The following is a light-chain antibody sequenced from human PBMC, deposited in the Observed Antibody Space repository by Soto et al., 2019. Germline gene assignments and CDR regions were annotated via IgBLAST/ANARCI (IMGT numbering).Light chain of an antibody. J-gene: IGLJ1*01. CDR1: SSDIGAYDY. CDR3: CSYAGSSTYV. Sequence: QSALTQPASLSGSPGQSITISCTGTSSDIGAYDYVSWFQQHPGKAPKLMISEVNNRPSGVSNRFSASKSGSTASLTISRLQAEDEADYYCCSYAGSSTYVFGTGTKLTVL. CDR2: EVN. V-gene: IGLV2-23*02.